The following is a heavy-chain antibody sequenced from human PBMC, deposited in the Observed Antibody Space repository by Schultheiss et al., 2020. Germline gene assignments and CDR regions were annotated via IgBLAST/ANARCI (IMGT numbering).Heavy chain of an antibody. CDR2: IIPIFGTA. CDR1: GYTFTSYA. D-gene: IGHD6-13*01. V-gene: IGHV1-69*13. J-gene: IGHJ5*02. CDR3: ARSSPSYSSSWTPGWFDP. Sequence: SVKVSCKASGYTFTSYAMNWVRQAPGQGLEWMGGIIPIFGTANYAQKFQGRVTITADESTSTAYMELSSLRSEDTAVYYCARSSPSYSSSWTPGWFDPWGQGTLVTVSS.